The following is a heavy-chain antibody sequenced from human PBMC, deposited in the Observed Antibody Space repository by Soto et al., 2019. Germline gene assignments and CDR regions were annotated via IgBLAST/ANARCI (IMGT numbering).Heavy chain of an antibody. J-gene: IGHJ5*02. D-gene: IGHD2-2*01. CDR3: ARHVSLGYCTATSCDLLALFAT. Sequence: PAVTRTVSGGSISNRRYYWGWIRQPPGKGLEWIGSIHYSGSTYDNPSLKSRVTISVDTSKNQLSLKLKAVTAADTAVYYCARHVSLGYCTATSCDLLALFATWGQGTLVIVSS. CDR2: IHYSGST. CDR1: GGSISNRRYY. V-gene: IGHV4-39*01.